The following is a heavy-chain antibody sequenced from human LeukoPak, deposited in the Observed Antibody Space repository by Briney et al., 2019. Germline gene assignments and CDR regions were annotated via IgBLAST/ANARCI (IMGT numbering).Heavy chain of an antibody. D-gene: IGHD3-22*01. J-gene: IGHJ3*02. V-gene: IGHV4-30-2*01. CDR3: ARALYYDSSGYLIDAFDI. CDR2: IYHSGST. Sequence: PSQTLSLTCAVSGRSISSGGYSWSWIRQPPGKGLEWIGYIYHSGSTYYNPSLKSRVTISVDRSKNQFSLKLSSVTAADTAVYYCARALYYDSSGYLIDAFDIWGQGTMVTVSS. CDR1: GRSISSGGYS.